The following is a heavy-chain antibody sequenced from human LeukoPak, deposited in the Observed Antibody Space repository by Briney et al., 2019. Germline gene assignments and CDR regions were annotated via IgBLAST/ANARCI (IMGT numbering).Heavy chain of an antibody. CDR1: GFTLIGYS. CDR3: STAKFDN. J-gene: IGHJ4*02. V-gene: IGHV3-48*01. CDR2: ISITGTK. Sequence: GESLRLACAASGFTLIGYSVKWVRQAPGKGLEWVSHISITGTKYYADSVKGRFTISRDNAKNSLYLQMNSLRAEDTAVYYCSTAKFDNWGQGTLVTVSS.